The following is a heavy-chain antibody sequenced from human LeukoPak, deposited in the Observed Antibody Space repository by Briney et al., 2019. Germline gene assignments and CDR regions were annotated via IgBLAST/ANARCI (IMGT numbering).Heavy chain of an antibody. Sequence: ASVKVSCTASGYTFTTYDTNWVRQATGQGLEWMGWMNPNSGNTGCAQKFQGRVTMTRNTSISTAYMELSSLRSEDTAVYYCAGAVGTDAFDIWGQGTMVTVSS. CDR2: MNPNSGNT. J-gene: IGHJ3*02. CDR1: GYTFTTYD. CDR3: AGAVGTDAFDI. D-gene: IGHD1-26*01. V-gene: IGHV1-8*01.